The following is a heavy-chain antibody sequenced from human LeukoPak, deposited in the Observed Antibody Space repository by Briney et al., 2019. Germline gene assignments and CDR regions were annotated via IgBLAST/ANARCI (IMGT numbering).Heavy chain of an antibody. CDR2: INSDGRTT. Sequence: GGSLRLSCAASGFTFGAHWMHWVRQTPGKGLVWVSRINSDGRTTAYADSVKGRFTISRVNSKNTLFLEINNLRAEDTAVYYCVAGQNYRFDYWGQGTLVTVSS. D-gene: IGHD1-7*01. CDR3: VAGQNYRFDY. CDR1: GFTFGAHW. V-gene: IGHV3-74*01. J-gene: IGHJ4*02.